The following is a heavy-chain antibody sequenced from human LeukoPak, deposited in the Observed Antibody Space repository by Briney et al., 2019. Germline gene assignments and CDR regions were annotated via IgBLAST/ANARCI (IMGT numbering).Heavy chain of an antibody. D-gene: IGHD3-10*01. J-gene: IGHJ3*02. CDR1: GFTFSSYA. Sequence: QPGGSLRLSCAASGFTFSSYAMSWVRQAPGKGLEWVSAISGSGGSTYYADSVKGRFTISRDNSKNTLYLQMNSLRAEDTAVYYCAKDFPLLWFGELLTTNAFDIWGQGTMVTVSS. CDR2: ISGSGGST. CDR3: AKDFPLLWFGELLTTNAFDI. V-gene: IGHV3-23*01.